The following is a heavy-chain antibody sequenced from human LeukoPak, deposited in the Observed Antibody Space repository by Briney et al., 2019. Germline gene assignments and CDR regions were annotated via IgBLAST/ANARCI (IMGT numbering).Heavy chain of an antibody. CDR3: AKVGIVGANVGYYFDY. D-gene: IGHD1-26*01. V-gene: IGHV3-23*01. CDR1: GFTFSTYA. J-gene: IGHJ4*02. CDR2: ISGSGGST. Sequence: PGGSLRLSCAASGFTFSTYAMSWVRQAPGKGLEWVSAISGSGGSTYYADSVKGRFTISRDNSKNTLYLQMNSLRAEDTAVYYCAKVGIVGANVGYYFDYWGQGTLATVSS.